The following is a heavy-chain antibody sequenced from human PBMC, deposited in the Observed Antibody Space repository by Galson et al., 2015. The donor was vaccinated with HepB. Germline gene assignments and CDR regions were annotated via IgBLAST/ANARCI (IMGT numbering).Heavy chain of an antibody. CDR2: VSSDGGTT. V-gene: IGHV3-64D*06. J-gene: IGHJ4*02. CDR1: GFTFGHYA. Sequence: SLRLSCAASGFTFGHYAIHWVRQAPWKGLEYVSAVSSDGGTTYYADSVKGRFTISRDNSKNTLYLQMNILRTEDTAVYYCVPNIVATISFDSWGQGTLVTVSS. CDR3: VPNIVATISFDS. D-gene: IGHD5-12*01.